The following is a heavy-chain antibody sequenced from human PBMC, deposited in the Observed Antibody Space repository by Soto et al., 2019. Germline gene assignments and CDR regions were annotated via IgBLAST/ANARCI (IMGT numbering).Heavy chain of an antibody. V-gene: IGHV3-53*01. J-gene: IGHJ6*02. Sequence: LRLSCVASGFIVSSNYMSWVRQAPGKGLEWVSVIYSGGNTYYAESVKGRFTISRDNSKNTLYLQMNSLTVEDTAVYYCARDDYGLDVWGQGTTVTVYS. CDR1: GFIVSSNY. CDR3: ARDDYGLDV. CDR2: IYSGGNT.